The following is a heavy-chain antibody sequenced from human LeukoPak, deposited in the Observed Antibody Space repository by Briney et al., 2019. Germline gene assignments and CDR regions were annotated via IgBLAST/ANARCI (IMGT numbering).Heavy chain of an antibody. CDR3: ARDHCSPGTCLGGH. V-gene: IGHV1-69*04. CDR1: GDTFIPYT. CDR2: IIPSLDVA. D-gene: IGHD2-15*01. Sequence: SVKVSCKASGDTFIPYTFSWVRQAPGQGLEWIVRIIPSLDVANYAHKFQGRVTLSVDRDTATTYMEVTSLRSEDTAIYYCARDHCSPGTCLGGHWGQGTLVTVSS. J-gene: IGHJ4*02.